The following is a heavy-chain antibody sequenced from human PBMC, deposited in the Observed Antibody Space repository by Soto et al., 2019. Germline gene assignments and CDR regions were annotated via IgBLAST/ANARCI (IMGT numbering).Heavy chain of an antibody. V-gene: IGHV3-48*02. CDR1: GFTFSSYS. Sequence: GGSLRLSCAASGFTFSSYSMNWVRQAPGKGLEWVSYISSSSSTIYYADSVKGRFTISRDNAKNSLYLQMNSLRDEDTAVYYCVREGGGIAARPHYYYGMDVWGQGTTVTVSS. J-gene: IGHJ6*02. D-gene: IGHD6-6*01. CDR2: ISSSSSTI. CDR3: VREGGGIAARPHYYYGMDV.